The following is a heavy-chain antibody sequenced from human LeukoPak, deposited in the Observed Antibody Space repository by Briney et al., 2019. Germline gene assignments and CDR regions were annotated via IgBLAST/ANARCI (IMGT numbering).Heavy chain of an antibody. CDR3: ARPRATGWYYYYGMDV. CDR2: INPNSGGT. V-gene: IGHV1-2*02. J-gene: IGHJ6*02. Sequence: ASVTVSCKASGYTFTGYYMHWVRQAPGQGLEWMGCINPNSGGTNYAQKFQGRVTMTRDTSISTAYMELSRLRSDDTAVYYCARPRATGWYYYYGMDVWGQGTTVTVSS. CDR1: GYTFTGYY. D-gene: IGHD3-9*01.